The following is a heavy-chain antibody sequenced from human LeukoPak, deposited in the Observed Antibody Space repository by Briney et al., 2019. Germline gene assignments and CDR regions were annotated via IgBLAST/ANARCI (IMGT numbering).Heavy chain of an antibody. V-gene: IGHV4-39*02. CDR2: VYYSGSA. D-gene: IGHD3-3*01. J-gene: IGHJ6*03. CDR1: GGSISSGSYY. Sequence: PSETLSLTCTVSGGSISSGSYYWGWIRQSPAKGLEWIGSVYYSGSAFYHPSLKSRVTISVDTSKNHFSLRLSSVTAADTAIYYCARLFGTLRSGPKNHYYMDVWGKGTTVIVSS. CDR3: ARLFGTLRSGPKNHYYMDV.